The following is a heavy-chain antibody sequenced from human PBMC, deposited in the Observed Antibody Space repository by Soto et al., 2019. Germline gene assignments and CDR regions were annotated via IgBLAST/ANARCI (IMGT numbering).Heavy chain of an antibody. CDR2: IIDSGGST. Sequence: GGSLRLSCAASGFTFSSCAMGWVRQAPGKGLEWVSDIIDSGGSTYYADSVKGRFTISRDNAKNSLYLQMNGLRPEDTALYYCVRSKGGYSYGTPFDYWGQGTLVTVSS. J-gene: IGHJ4*02. CDR3: VRSKGGYSYGTPFDY. CDR1: GFTFSSCA. V-gene: IGHV3-23*01. D-gene: IGHD5-18*01.